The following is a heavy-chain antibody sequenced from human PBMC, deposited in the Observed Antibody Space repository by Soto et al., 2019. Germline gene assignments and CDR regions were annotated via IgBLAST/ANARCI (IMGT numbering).Heavy chain of an antibody. V-gene: IGHV3-21*06. Sequence: GGALRLSCAAPGFTFSSHAINWVPQAPGKGLEWISSIDSSSSFIYYADSVKGRFTISRDNAKNSVFLHMSSLRADDTAVYYCARDPLWFGEIGYFDYWGQGALVTVSS. D-gene: IGHD3-10*01. CDR1: GFTFSSHA. CDR3: ARDPLWFGEIGYFDY. J-gene: IGHJ4*02. CDR2: IDSSSSFI.